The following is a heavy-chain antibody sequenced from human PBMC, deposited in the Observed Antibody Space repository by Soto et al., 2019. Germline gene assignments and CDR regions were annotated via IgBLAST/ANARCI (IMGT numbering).Heavy chain of an antibody. Sequence: SETLSLTCTVSGGSISSYYWSWIRQPPGKGLEWIGYIYYSGSTNYNPSLKSRVTISVDTSKNQFSLKLSSVTAADTAVYYCARGEDIVVVPAYYYYYGMDVWGQGTTVNVSS. V-gene: IGHV4-59*01. D-gene: IGHD2-2*01. CDR3: ARGEDIVVVPAYYYYYGMDV. CDR1: GGSISSYY. J-gene: IGHJ6*02. CDR2: IYYSGST.